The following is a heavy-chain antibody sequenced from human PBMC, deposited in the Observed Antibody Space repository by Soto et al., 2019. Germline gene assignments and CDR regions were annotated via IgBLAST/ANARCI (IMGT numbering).Heavy chain of an antibody. D-gene: IGHD5-12*01. CDR1: GYTFSTYA. Sequence: ASVKVSCKASGYTFSTYAIHWVRQAPGQSLEWMGWLNGGTGQTRYSQRFQDRVTITRDTSTSTAYMELSSLRSEDTAVYYCARATSHYIVATYYYGMDVWGQGTTVTVSS. J-gene: IGHJ6*02. V-gene: IGHV1-3*01. CDR3: ARATSHYIVATYYYGMDV. CDR2: LNGGTGQT.